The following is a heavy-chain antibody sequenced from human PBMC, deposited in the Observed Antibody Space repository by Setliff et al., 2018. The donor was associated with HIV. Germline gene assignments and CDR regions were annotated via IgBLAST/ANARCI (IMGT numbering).Heavy chain of an antibody. J-gene: IGHJ4*02. D-gene: IGHD3-22*01. V-gene: IGHV4-38-2*01. CDR1: GYSISSDYY. CDR3: ARGSSSGTDLAVL. Sequence: SETLSLTCAVSGYSISSDYYWGWIRQPPGEGLEWIGSIHHTGRTYYNPSLKSRITISLDTSKNQYSLKLTSVTAADTAVYYCARGSSSGTDLAVLWGQGTLVTVSS. CDR2: IHHTGRT.